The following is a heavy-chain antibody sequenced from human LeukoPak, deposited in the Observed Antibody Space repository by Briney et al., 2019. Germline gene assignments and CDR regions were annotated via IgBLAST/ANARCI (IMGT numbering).Heavy chain of an antibody. CDR1: GYTFTCYY. D-gene: IGHD3-10*01. J-gene: IGHJ6*03. CDR3: ARGNYYGSGIYYYYYMDV. CDR2: INPSGGST. V-gene: IGHV1-46*01. Sequence: ASVKVSCKASGYTFTCYYGHGVRQAPGQGLEGMGIINPSGGSTSYAEKFQGRVTMTRDTSTSTVYMELSSLRSEDTAVYYCARGNYYGSGIYYYYYMDVWGKGTTVTISS.